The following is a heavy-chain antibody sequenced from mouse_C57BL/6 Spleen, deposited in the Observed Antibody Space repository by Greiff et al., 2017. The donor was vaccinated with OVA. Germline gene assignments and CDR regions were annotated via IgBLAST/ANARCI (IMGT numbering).Heavy chain of an antibody. CDR2: ISYDGSN. V-gene: IGHV3-6*01. J-gene: IGHJ1*03. D-gene: IGHD1-1*01. CDR3: ATYGSSYWYFDV. CDR1: GYSITSGYY. Sequence: EVQLQESGPGLVKPSQSLSLTCSVTGYSITSGYYWNWIRQFPGNKLEWMGYISYDGSNNYNPSLQNRISITRDTSKNQFFLKLNSVTTEDTATYYCATYGSSYWYFDVWGTGTTVTVSS.